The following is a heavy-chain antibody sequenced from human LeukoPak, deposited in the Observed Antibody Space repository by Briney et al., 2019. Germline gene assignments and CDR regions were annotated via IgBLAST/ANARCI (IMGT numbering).Heavy chain of an antibody. D-gene: IGHD6-19*01. CDR2: ISYDGSNK. CDR1: GFPFSSYN. V-gene: IGHV3-30*18. Sequence: GGSLRLSCAASGFPFSSYNMNWVRQAPGKGLEWVAVISYDGSNKYYADSVKGRFTISRDNSKNTLYLQMNSLRAEDTAVYYCAKAKAVAGPDYWGQGTLVTVSS. CDR3: AKAKAVAGPDY. J-gene: IGHJ4*02.